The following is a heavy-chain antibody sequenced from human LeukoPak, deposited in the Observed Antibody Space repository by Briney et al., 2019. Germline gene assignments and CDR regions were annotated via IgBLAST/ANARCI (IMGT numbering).Heavy chain of an antibody. J-gene: IGHJ4*02. CDR2: IYLGGTT. V-gene: IGHV3-66*02. D-gene: IGHD1-7*01. CDR3: ARGNFGQYYFDY. Sequence: GGSLRLSCAASGFTFSSNYMNWVRQAPGKGLEWVSVIYLGGTTYYAESVKGRFTISRDISKDTLFLQMNSLRPEDTAVYYCARGNFGQYYFDYWGQGTLVTVSS. CDR1: GFTFSSNY.